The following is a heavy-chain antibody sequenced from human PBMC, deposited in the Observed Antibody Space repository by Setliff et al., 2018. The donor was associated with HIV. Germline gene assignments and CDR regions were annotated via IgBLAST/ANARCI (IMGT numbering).Heavy chain of an antibody. Sequence: ASVKVSCKASGYSFTNYYIHWVRQAPGQGLEWMGKISPGGGSTSREQKFQGRFTMTRDTSTSTVYMELSSLRSEDTAVYYCARGPLVVPTHYYMDLWGKGTTVTVSS. CDR1: GYSFTNYY. V-gene: IGHV1-46*01. J-gene: IGHJ6*03. CDR3: ARGPLVVPTHYYMDL. D-gene: IGHD3-22*01. CDR2: ISPGGGST.